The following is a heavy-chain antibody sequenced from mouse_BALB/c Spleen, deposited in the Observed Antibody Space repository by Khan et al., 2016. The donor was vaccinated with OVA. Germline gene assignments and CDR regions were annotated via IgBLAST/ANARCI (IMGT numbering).Heavy chain of an antibody. Sequence: EVELVESGPGLVKPSQSLSLTCTVTGYSITSDYAWNWIRQFPGNELEWMGFISYSGNPNYNPSLKSRISITRDTSENQFFLQLNSVTTEDTATYYCARISGGDFDYWGQGTTLTVSS. D-gene: IGHD4-1*01. CDR1: GYSITSDYA. CDR2: ISYSGNP. J-gene: IGHJ2*01. V-gene: IGHV3-2*02. CDR3: ARISGGDFDY.